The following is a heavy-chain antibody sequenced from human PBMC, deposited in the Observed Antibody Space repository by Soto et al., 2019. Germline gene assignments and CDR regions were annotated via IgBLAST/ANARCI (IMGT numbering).Heavy chain of an antibody. J-gene: IGHJ5*02. CDR3: ARDLGS. Sequence: EVQLVESGGGLVQPGGSLRLSCAASGFTFSDHYMDWVRQAPGKGLEWVGRSRNKANSYTTEYAASVRGRFTISRDDSKNSLYLQMHSMKTEDTAVYYCARDLGSWGQGTLVTFSS. CDR2: SRNKANSYTT. CDR1: GFTFSDHY. V-gene: IGHV3-72*01.